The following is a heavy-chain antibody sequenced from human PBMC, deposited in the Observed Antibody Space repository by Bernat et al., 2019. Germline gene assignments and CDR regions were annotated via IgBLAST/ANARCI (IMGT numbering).Heavy chain of an antibody. Sequence: EVQLVESGGGLVKPGGSLRLSCAASGFTFSNAWMSWVRQAPGKGLEWVGRIKSKTDGGTTDYAAPVKGRFTISRDDSKNTLYLQMNSLKTEDTAVYYCTTDSLTTPNILLWFGDSGAYYGMDVWGQGTTVTVSS. V-gene: IGHV3-15*01. J-gene: IGHJ6*02. CDR3: TTDSLTTPNILLWFGDSGAYYGMDV. CDR1: GFTFSNAW. D-gene: IGHD3-10*01. CDR2: IKSKTDGGTT.